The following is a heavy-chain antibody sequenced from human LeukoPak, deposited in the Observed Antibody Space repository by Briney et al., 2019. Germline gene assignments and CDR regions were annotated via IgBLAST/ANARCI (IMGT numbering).Heavy chain of an antibody. J-gene: IGHJ4*02. D-gene: IGHD5-24*01. CDR3: ARHSAGYTTFSDY. Sequence: GGSLRLSCAASGFTLSYYWMTWVRRAPGKGLEWVANIMQDGSEKYYVDSVKGRFTISRDNAKNSLYLQMNSLRAEDTAVYYCARHSAGYTTFSDYWGQGTLVTVSS. CDR1: GFTLSYYW. CDR2: IMQDGSEK. V-gene: IGHV3-7*04.